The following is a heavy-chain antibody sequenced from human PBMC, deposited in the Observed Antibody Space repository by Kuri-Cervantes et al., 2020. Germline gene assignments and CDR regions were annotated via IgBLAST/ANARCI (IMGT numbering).Heavy chain of an antibody. Sequence: ASVKVSCKASGYTFTSYYMHWVRQAPGQGLEWMGIINPSGGSTSYAQKFQGRVTMTTDTSTSTAYMELRSLRSDDTAVYYCARDRHSSSWYADIPFDYWGQGTLVTVSS. D-gene: IGHD6-13*01. V-gene: IGHV1-46*01. J-gene: IGHJ4*02. CDR3: ARDRHSSSWYADIPFDY. CDR1: GYTFTSYY. CDR2: INPSGGST.